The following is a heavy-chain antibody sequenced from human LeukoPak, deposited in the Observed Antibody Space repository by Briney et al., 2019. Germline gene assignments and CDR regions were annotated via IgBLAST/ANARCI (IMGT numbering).Heavy chain of an antibody. CDR1: GGTFSSYA. J-gene: IGHJ3*02. CDR3: ARESCYDSNDAFDI. D-gene: IGHD3-22*01. Sequence: SVKVSCKASGGTFSSYAISWVRQAPGQGLEWMGRIIPIFGTANYAQKFQGRVTITTDESTSTAYMELSSLRSEDTAVYYCARESCYDSNDAFDIWGQGTMVTVSS. CDR2: IIPIFGTA. V-gene: IGHV1-69*05.